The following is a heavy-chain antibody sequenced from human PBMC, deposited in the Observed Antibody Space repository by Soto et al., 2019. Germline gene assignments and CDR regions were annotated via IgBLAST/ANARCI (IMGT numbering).Heavy chain of an antibody. CDR1: GYTLTSYS. CDR2: ISAYNGNT. Sequence: ASWKVSCKASGYTLTSYSISWVRQAPGQGLEWMGWISAYNGNTNYAQKLQGRVAMTTDTSTSTAYMELRSLRSDDTAVYYCARDAPPADYWGQGTLVTVSS. V-gene: IGHV1-18*01. CDR3: ARDAPPADY. J-gene: IGHJ4*02.